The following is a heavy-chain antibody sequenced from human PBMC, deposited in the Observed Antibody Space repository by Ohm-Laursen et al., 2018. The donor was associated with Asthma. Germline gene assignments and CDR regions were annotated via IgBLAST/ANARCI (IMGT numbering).Heavy chain of an antibody. Sequence: SLRLSCAASGFTFSSYAMSWVRQAPGKGLDWVSAISGSGGSTYYADSVKGRFTISRDNSKNTLYLQMNSLRDEDTALYYCAKALVGAPLYYHYYGMEVWGQGTTVTVSS. CDR1: GFTFSSYA. CDR3: AKALVGAPLYYHYYGMEV. CDR2: ISGSGGST. D-gene: IGHD1-26*01. V-gene: IGHV3-23*01. J-gene: IGHJ6*02.